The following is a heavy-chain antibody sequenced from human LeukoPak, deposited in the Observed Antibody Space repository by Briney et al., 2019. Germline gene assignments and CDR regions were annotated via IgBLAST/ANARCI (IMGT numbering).Heavy chain of an antibody. J-gene: IGHJ6*03. CDR2: IYPGDSDT. CDR1: GHSFINYW. D-gene: IGHD3-22*01. Sequence: GESLKISCKGSGHSFINYWIGWVRQMPGKGLEWMGIIYPGDSDTTYSPSSQGQVTTSAAKSISTAYLQWSSLKASDTAMYYCARRSSGYPYYYMDVWGKGTTVTVSS. CDR3: ARRSSGYPYYYMDV. V-gene: IGHV5-51*01.